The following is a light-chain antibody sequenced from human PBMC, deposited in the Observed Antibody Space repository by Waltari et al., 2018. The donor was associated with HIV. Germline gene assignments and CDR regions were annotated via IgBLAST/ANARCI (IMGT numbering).Light chain of an antibody. CDR2: DDD. CDR1: NIGNRD. Sequence: GLTQPPSISVAPGKTAKITCGGNNIGNRDVHWYQQKAGQAPILVIYDDDDRPSGIPERFSGSNSENTATLTINRIEVGDEADYYCQVWDSGSDHVFGSGTTVTVL. V-gene: IGLV3-21*01. CDR3: QVWDSGSDHV. J-gene: IGLJ1*01.